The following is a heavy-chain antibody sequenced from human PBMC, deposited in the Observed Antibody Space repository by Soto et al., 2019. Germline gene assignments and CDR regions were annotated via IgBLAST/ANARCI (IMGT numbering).Heavy chain of an antibody. Sequence: QVQLVQSGAEVKKPGSSVKVSCKASGGTFSSYAISWVRQAPGQGLEWMGGIIPIFGTANYAQKFQGRVTITEDKPTSTAYMELSSLRSEDTAVYYCARSANVLRFLEWLSLYYYGMDVWGQGTTVTVSS. CDR3: ARSANVLRFLEWLSLYYYGMDV. V-gene: IGHV1-69*06. CDR2: IIPIFGTA. D-gene: IGHD3-3*01. J-gene: IGHJ6*02. CDR1: GGTFSSYA.